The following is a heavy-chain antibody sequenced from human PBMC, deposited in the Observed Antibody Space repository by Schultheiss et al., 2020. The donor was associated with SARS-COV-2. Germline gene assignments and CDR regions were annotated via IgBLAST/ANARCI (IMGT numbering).Heavy chain of an antibody. CDR3: ARAWSRWRLAFDI. J-gene: IGHJ3*02. Sequence: SETLSLTCTVSGGSISSYYWSWIRQPPGKGLEWIGYIYYSGSTNYNPSLKSRVTISVHTSKNQFSLKLSSVTAADTAVYYCARAWSRWRLAFDIWGQGTMVTVSS. D-gene: IGHD3-3*01. CDR2: IYYSGST. CDR1: GGSISSYY. V-gene: IGHV4-59*01.